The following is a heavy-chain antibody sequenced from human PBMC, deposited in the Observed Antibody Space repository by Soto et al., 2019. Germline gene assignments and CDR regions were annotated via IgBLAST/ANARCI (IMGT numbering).Heavy chain of an antibody. V-gene: IGHV3-33*08. J-gene: IGHJ6*03. Sequence: GGSLRLSCAASGFTFSSYTMAWVRQAPGKGLEWVAVIWYDGSNKYYADSVKGRFTISRDNSKNTLYLQMNSLRAEDTAVYYCARDGDSGGYYYYYYMDVWGKGTTVTVSS. CDR2: IWYDGSNK. CDR1: GFTFSSYT. D-gene: IGHD5-12*01. CDR3: ARDGDSGGYYYYYYMDV.